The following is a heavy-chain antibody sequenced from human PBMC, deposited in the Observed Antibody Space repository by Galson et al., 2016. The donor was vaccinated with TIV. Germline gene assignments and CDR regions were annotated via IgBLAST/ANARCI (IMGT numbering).Heavy chain of an antibody. J-gene: IGHJ4*02. CDR3: ARGFGVLTSNYLPKDFDN. CDR1: GYKFIGYH. D-gene: IGHD3-9*01. Sequence: SVKASCKASGYKFIGYHVHWVRQAPGQGLEWMGWIKPNRGDTNVAQKFRGRVTMTRDTSITTAYLELSGLRSDDTAVYYCARGFGVLTSNYLPKDFDNWGQGTLVTVSS. V-gene: IGHV1-2*02. CDR2: IKPNRGDT.